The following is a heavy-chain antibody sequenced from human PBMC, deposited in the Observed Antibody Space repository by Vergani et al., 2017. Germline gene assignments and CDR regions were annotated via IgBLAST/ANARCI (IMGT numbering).Heavy chain of an antibody. CDR1: GGTFSSYA. V-gene: IGHV1-69*01. CDR2: IIPIFGTA. D-gene: IGHD3-22*01. J-gene: IGHJ5*02. CDR3: ASAHYYDSSGYGHAPHCPYSNGFDP. Sequence: QVQLVQSGAEVKKPGSSVKVSCKASGGTFSSYAISWVRQAPGQGLEWMGGIIPIFGTANYAQKFQGRVTITADESTSTAYMELGSLRSEDTAVYYCASAHYYDSSGYGHAPHCPYSNGFDPWGQGTLVTVSS.